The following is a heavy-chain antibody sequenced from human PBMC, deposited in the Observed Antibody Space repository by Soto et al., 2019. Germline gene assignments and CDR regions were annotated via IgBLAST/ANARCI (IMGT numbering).Heavy chain of an antibody. CDR3: ARAEEVATFSFLGGCIGIDY. V-gene: IGHV3-21*01. J-gene: IGHJ4*02. Sequence: EVQLVESGGGLVKPGGSLRLSCAASGFTFSSYSMNWVRQAPGKGLEWVSSISSSSSYIYYADSVKGRFTISRDNAKNSLYMQMNSLRAEDTAVYYCARAEEVATFSFLGGCIGIDYWGQGTLVTVSS. D-gene: IGHD5-12*01. CDR1: GFTFSSYS. CDR2: ISSSSSYI.